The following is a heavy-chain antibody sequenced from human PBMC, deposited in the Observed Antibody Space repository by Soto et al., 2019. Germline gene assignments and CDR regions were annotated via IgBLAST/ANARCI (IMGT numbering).Heavy chain of an antibody. CDR2: INHSGST. J-gene: IGHJ6*02. CDR3: ARGPTSSSSSNYYYYYGMDV. V-gene: IGHV4-34*01. Sequence: SETLSLTCAVYGGSFSGYYWSWIRQPPGKXLEWIGEINHSGSTNYNPSLKSRVTISVDTSKNQFSLKLSSVTAADTAVYYCARGPTSSSSSNYYYYYGMDVWGQGTTVTVSS. CDR1: GGSFSGYY. D-gene: IGHD6-6*01.